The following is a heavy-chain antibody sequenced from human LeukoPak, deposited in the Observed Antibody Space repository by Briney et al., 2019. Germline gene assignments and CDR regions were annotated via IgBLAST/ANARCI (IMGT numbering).Heavy chain of an antibody. Sequence: GGSLRLSCAASGFTSSSYSMNWVRQAPGKGLEWVSYISSSSSTIYYADSVKGRFTISRDNAKNSLYLQMNSLRAEDTAVYYCARQGETLDYGGYVFLDCWGQGALVTVSS. CDR1: GFTSSSYS. CDR3: ARQGETLDYGGYVFLDC. V-gene: IGHV3-48*04. D-gene: IGHD5-12*01. J-gene: IGHJ4*02. CDR2: ISSSSSTI.